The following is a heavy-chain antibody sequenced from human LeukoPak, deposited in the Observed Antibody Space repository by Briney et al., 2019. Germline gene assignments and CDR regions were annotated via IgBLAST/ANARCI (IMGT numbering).Heavy chain of an antibody. J-gene: IGHJ4*02. Sequence: GGSLRLSCAASGSTFSSYSMNWVRQAPGKGLEWVSSISSSSSYIYYADSVRGRFTISRDNAKNSLYLQMNSLRAEDTAVYYCAGPVGHYDILTGYYPPLGYWGQGTLVTVSS. V-gene: IGHV3-21*01. CDR3: AGPVGHYDILTGYYPPLGY. D-gene: IGHD3-9*01. CDR2: ISSSSSYI. CDR1: GSTFSSYS.